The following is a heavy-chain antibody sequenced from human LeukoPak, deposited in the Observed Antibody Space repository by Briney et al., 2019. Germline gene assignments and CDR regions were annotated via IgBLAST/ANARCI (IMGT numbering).Heavy chain of an antibody. CDR2: INHSGST. Sequence: PSETLSLTCAVYGGSFSGYYWSWIRQPPGKGLEWIGEINHSGSTNYNPSLKSRVTISVDTSKNQFSLKLSSVTAADTAVYYCARGRHCRSTSCYYYYYMDVWGKGTTVTVSS. V-gene: IGHV4-34*01. J-gene: IGHJ6*03. D-gene: IGHD2-2*01. CDR3: ARGRHCRSTSCYYYYYMDV. CDR1: GGSFSGYY.